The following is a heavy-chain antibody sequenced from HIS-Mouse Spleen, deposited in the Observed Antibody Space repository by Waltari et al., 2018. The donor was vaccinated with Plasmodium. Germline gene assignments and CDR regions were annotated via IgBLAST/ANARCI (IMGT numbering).Heavy chain of an antibody. CDR1: GFTVSSNY. CDR2: IYSVCST. D-gene: IGHD6-6*01. Sequence: EVQLVESGGGLIQPGGSLRLSCAASGFTVSSNYMSWVRQAPGTGLELVSVIYSVCSTDYADSVKGRFTISRDNSKNTLYLQMNSLRAEDTAVYYCARGMKSSSSAFDIWGQGTMVTVSS. J-gene: IGHJ3*02. V-gene: IGHV3-53*01. CDR3: ARGMKSSSSAFDI.